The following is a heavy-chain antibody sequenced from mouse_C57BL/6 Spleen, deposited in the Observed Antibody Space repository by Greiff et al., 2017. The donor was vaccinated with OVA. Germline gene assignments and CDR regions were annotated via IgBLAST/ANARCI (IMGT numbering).Heavy chain of an antibody. J-gene: IGHJ3*01. D-gene: IGHD1-1*01. V-gene: IGHV1-82*01. CDR1: GYAFSSSW. Sequence: QVQLQHSGPELVKPGAPVKISCKASGYAFSSSWMNWVKQRPGKGLEWIGRIYPGDGDTNYNGKFKGKATLTADKSSSTAYMQLSSLTSEDSAVYFCARYYGSSPWFAYWGQGTLVTVSA. CDR3: ARYYGSSPWFAY. CDR2: IYPGDGDT.